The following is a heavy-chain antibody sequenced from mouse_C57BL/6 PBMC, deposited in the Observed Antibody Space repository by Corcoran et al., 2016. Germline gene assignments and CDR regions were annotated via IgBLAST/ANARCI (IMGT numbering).Heavy chain of an antibody. D-gene: IGHD3-2*02. Sequence: QVQLQQSGAELVKPGASVKISCKASGYAFSSYWMNWVKQRPGKGLEWIGQIYPGDGDTNYNGKFKGKATLTADKSSSTAYMQLSSLTSEDSAVYFCARKTAQATPYFDYWGQGTTLTVSS. CDR1: GYAFSSYW. CDR2: IYPGDGDT. J-gene: IGHJ2*01. V-gene: IGHV1-80*01. CDR3: ARKTAQATPYFDY.